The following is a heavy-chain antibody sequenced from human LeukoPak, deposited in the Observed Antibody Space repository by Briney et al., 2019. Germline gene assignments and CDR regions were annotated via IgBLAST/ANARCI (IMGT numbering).Heavy chain of an antibody. CDR2: ISSSSSYI. V-gene: IGHV3-21*01. J-gene: IGHJ6*03. CDR1: GFTFSSYS. D-gene: IGHD3-22*01. CDR3: ARRNYYDSSGYYYGGYYYYYMDV. Sequence: GGSLRLSCAASGFTFSSYSMNWVRQAPGKGLEWVSSISSSSSYIYYADSVKGRFTISRDNAKNSLYLQMNSLRAEDTAVYYCARRNYYDSSGYYYGGYYYYYMDVWGKGTTVTVSS.